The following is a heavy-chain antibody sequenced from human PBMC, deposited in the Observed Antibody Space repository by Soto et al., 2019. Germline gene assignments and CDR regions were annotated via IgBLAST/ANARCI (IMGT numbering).Heavy chain of an antibody. CDR1: GFTFSSYG. CDR3: ARDNQRYSSSWYVRGMDV. D-gene: IGHD6-13*01. CDR2: IWYDGSNK. J-gene: IGHJ6*02. Sequence: QVQLVESGGGVVQPGRSLRLSCAASGFTFSSYGMHWVRQAPGKGLEWVAVIWYDGSNKYYADSVKGRFTISRDNSKNTLYLQMNSLRAEDTAVYYCARDNQRYSSSWYVRGMDVWGQGTTVTVSS. V-gene: IGHV3-33*01.